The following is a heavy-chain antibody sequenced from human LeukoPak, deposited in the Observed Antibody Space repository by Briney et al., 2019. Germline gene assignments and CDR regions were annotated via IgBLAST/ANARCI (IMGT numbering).Heavy chain of an antibody. CDR1: GFTVSNNY. CDR3: ARDLHY. J-gene: IGHJ4*02. Sequence: GGSLRLPCSASGFTVSNNYMSWVRQAPGKGLEWVSIIDTGVDTYYADSVKGRFTISRDNSKNTLYLQMNSLRAEDTAVYYCARDLHYWGQGTLVTVSS. V-gene: IGHV3-53*01. CDR2: IDTGVDT.